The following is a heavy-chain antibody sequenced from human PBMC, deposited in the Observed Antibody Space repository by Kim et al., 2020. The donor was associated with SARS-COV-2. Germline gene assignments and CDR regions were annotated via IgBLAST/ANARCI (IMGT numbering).Heavy chain of an antibody. Sequence: YADSVKGRFTISRDNAKNSLYLQMNSLRAEDTAVYYCARDSSSWLTEFDYWGQGTLVTVSS. V-gene: IGHV3-21*01. CDR3: ARDSSSWLTEFDY. D-gene: IGHD6-13*01. J-gene: IGHJ4*02.